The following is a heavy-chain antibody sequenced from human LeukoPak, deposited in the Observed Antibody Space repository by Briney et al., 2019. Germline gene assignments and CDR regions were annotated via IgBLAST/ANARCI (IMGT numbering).Heavy chain of an antibody. V-gene: IGHV1-18*01. CDR3: ASRKLRIRRYYYMDV. CDR1: GYTFTSYG. J-gene: IGHJ6*03. CDR2: ISAYNGNT. D-gene: IGHD1-14*01. Sequence: ASVKVSCKASGYTFTSYGISWVRQAPGQGLEWMGWISAYNGNTNYAQKLQGRVTMTTDTSTSTAYMELRSLRSDDTAVYYCASRKLRIRRYYYMDVWGKGTTVTVSS.